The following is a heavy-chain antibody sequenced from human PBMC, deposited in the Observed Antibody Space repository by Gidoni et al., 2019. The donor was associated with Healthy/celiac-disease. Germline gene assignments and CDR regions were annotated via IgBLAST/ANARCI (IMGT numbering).Heavy chain of an antibody. V-gene: IGHV1-46*03. J-gene: IGHJ3*02. CDR2: INPSGGST. CDR1: GYTFTSYY. CDR3: ARDLGVYDAFDI. Sequence: QVQLVQSGAEVKKPGASVKASCKASGYTFTSYYMHWVRQAPGQGLEWMGIINPSGGSTNYAQKFQCRVTMTRDTSTSTVYMELSSLRSEDTAVYYCARDLGVYDAFDIWGQGTMVTVSS. D-gene: IGHD3-16*01.